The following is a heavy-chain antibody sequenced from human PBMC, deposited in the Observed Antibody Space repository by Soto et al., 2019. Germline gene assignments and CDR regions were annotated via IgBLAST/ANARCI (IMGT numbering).Heavy chain of an antibody. Sequence: ASVKVSCKASGYTFTSYYMHWVRQAPGQGLEWMGIINPSGGSTSYAQKFQGRVTMTRDTSTSTVYMELSSLRSEDTAVHYCARDRGDSSGSRDAFEIWGQGTMVTVSS. CDR2: INPSGGST. V-gene: IGHV1-46*03. D-gene: IGHD3-22*01. CDR1: GYTFTSYY. J-gene: IGHJ3*02. CDR3: ARDRGDSSGSRDAFEI.